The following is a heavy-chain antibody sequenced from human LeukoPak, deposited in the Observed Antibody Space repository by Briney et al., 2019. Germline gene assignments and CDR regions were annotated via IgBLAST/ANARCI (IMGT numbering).Heavy chain of an antibody. J-gene: IGHJ4*02. D-gene: IGHD3-22*01. V-gene: IGHV3-30*02. Sequence: GGSLRLSCAASGFTFSTYWMTWVRQAPGKGLEWVAFIQYAGSDKYYTDSVKGRFTISRDNSKNTLNLQMNSLRAEDTAVYYCAKDGRPKVGYYDSSGYSPLGYWGQGTLVTVSS. CDR3: AKDGRPKVGYYDSSGYSPLGY. CDR2: IQYAGSDK. CDR1: GFTFSTYW.